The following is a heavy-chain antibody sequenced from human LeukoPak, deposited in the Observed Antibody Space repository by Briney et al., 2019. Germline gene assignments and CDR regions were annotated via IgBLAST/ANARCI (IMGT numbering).Heavy chain of an antibody. D-gene: IGHD5-18*01. CDR1: GGSISSSSYY. Sequence: SETLSLTCTVSGGSISSSSYYWGWIRQPPGKGLEWIGSIYYSGSTYYNPSLKSRVTISVDTSKNQFSLKLSPVTAADTAVYYCARSVDTAMATVYWGQGTLVTVSS. CDR3: ARSVDTAMATVY. V-gene: IGHV4-39*01. J-gene: IGHJ4*02. CDR2: IYYSGST.